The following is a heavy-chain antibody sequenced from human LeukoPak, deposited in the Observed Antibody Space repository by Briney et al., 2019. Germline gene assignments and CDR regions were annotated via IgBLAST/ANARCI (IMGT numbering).Heavy chain of an antibody. J-gene: IGHJ4*02. CDR2: VYFSGST. V-gene: IGHV4-59*01. CDR3: ARYVGGHSFSSPIKYYFDN. CDR1: GASISSDY. D-gene: IGHD2-21*02. Sequence: ETLSLTCNVSGASISSDYWSWIRQAPGKGLEWIGFVYFSGSTNYNPSMKSRVTMSADTFKNQFSLKLTSVTAADTAVYYCARYVGGHSFSSPIKYYFDNWGQGTLVTVSS.